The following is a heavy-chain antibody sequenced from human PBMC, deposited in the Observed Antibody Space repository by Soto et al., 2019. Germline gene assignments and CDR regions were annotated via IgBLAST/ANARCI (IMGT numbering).Heavy chain of an antibody. J-gene: IGHJ4*02. Sequence: QVQLVQSGAEVKKPGASVKVSCKASGYTFTSYDINWVRQATGQGLEWMGWMNPNSGNTGYAQKFQGRVTMTRDTSINTADMELSSLRSEDTAVYYCASEVAVRAYQPIDFWGQGTLVTVSS. CDR1: GYTFTSYD. CDR3: ASEVAVRAYQPIDF. D-gene: IGHD2-2*01. CDR2: MNPNSGNT. V-gene: IGHV1-8*01.